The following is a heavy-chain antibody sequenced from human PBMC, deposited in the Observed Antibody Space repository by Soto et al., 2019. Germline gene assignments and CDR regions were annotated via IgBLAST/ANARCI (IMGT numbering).Heavy chain of an antibody. V-gene: IGHV3-15*01. Sequence: GGSLRLSCAASGFTFSNAWMSWVRQAPGKGLEWVGRIKRKTDGGTTDYAAPVKGRFTISRDDSKNTLYLQMNSLKTEDRAVYYCTTGWTSTNYLYYGMDVWGQGTTVNVSS. CDR1: GFTFSNAW. CDR3: TTGWTSTNYLYYGMDV. J-gene: IGHJ6*02. CDR2: IKRKTDGGTT. D-gene: IGHD2-15*01.